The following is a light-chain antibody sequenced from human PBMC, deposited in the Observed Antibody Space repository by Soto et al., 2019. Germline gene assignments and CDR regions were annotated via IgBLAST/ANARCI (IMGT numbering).Light chain of an antibody. CDR2: DAS. V-gene: IGKV1-33*01. CDR3: QQYDNLPALS. CDR1: QDISKY. Sequence: DIQMTQSPSSLSASVGDRVTITCQASQDISKYLNWYQQKPGKAPKVLIYDASNLDAVVPSRFSGRGSGKHFTFTISSLQPEDIATYYCQQYDNLPALSFGGGTKVEIK. J-gene: IGKJ4*01.